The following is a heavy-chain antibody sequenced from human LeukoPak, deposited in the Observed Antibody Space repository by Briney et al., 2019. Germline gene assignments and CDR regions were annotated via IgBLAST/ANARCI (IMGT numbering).Heavy chain of an antibody. CDR3: AKAQWLVLFPFDY. CDR1: GFTFSSYA. D-gene: IGHD6-19*01. CDR2: ISGSGGST. J-gene: IGHJ4*02. V-gene: IGHV3-23*01. Sequence: GGSLRLSCAASGFTFSSYAMSWVRQAPGKGLEWVPAISGSGGSTYYADSVKGRFTISRDNSKNTLYLQMNSLRAEDTAVYYCAKAQWLVLFPFDYWGQGTLVTVSS.